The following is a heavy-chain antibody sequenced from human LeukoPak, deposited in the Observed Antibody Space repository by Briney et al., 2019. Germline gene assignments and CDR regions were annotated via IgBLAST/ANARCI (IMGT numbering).Heavy chain of an antibody. Sequence: GGSLRLSCAASGFTLDDYGMSWVRQAPGKGLEWVSGIGWSGSSTGYADSVKGRFAISIDNAKNSLYLQLNSLRAEDTAFYYCARDRASGWYRGDYDYWGQGTLVTVSS. D-gene: IGHD6-19*01. CDR3: ARDRASGWYRGDYDY. J-gene: IGHJ4*02. V-gene: IGHV3-20*04. CDR2: IGWSGSST. CDR1: GFTLDDYG.